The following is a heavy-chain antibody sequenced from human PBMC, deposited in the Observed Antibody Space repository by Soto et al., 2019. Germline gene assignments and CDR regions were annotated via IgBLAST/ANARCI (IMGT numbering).Heavy chain of an antibody. CDR2: ISPHNQNK. D-gene: IGHD2-2*01. J-gene: IGHJ4*02. V-gene: IGHV1-18*01. CDR3: ARSYCVSATCNRDYFDW. CDR1: GYSFTSHG. Sequence: ASAKVSCKASGYSFTSHGITWVRQAPGLGLEWMGWISPHNQNKHYAQRLQGRVTMTTDTSTNTAFLQLESLTSDDTATYYCARSYCVSATCNRDYFDWSGKGTMVIVS.